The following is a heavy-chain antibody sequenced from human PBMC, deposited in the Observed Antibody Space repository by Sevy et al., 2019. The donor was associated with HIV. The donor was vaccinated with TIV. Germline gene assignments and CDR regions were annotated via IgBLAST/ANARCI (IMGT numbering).Heavy chain of an antibody. J-gene: IGHJ6*03. CDR2: VSSSGGST. Sequence: GGSLRLSCAASGFTFSNYAMSWVRQAPGKGLEWVSAVSSSGGSTDYADSVKGRFTISRDNSKNTLYLQMNSLRAEDTAVYYCAKRGGCSNAVCYISDYYYYMDVWGKGTTVTVSS. CDR3: AKRGGCSNAVCYISDYYYYMDV. D-gene: IGHD2-8*01. V-gene: IGHV3-23*01. CDR1: GFTFSNYA.